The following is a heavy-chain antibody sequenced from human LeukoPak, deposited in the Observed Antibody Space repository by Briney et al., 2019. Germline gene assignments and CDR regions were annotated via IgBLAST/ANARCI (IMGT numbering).Heavy chain of an antibody. V-gene: IGHV4-39*01. CDR3: ARRRYYDSTGYLE. CDR1: GGFICSSSYY. D-gene: IGHD3-22*01. Sequence: SETLSLTCTISGGFICSSSYYWGWIRQPPGKGLEWIGDIYYSGSTYYNPALKSRVSMSIDTSKNQFSLELRSVAAADTALYYCARRRYYDSTGYLEWGQGTLVTVTS. J-gene: IGHJ1*01. CDR2: IYYSGST.